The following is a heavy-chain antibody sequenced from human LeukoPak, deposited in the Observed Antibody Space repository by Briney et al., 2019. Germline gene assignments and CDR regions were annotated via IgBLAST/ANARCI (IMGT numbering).Heavy chain of an antibody. Sequence: GGSLRLSCAASGFTFSSYGMHWVRQAPGKGLEWVAVISYDGSNKYYADSVKGRFTISRDNSKNTLYLQMNSLRAEDTAVYYCAKVRHGSGSYYNGWGQGTLVTVSS. CDR2: ISYDGSNK. J-gene: IGHJ4*02. V-gene: IGHV3-30*18. D-gene: IGHD3-10*01. CDR1: GFTFSSYG. CDR3: AKVRHGSGSYYNG.